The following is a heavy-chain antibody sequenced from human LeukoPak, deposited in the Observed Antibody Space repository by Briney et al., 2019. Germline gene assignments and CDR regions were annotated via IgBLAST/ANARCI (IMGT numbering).Heavy chain of an antibody. Sequence: ASVKVSCKASGYSFTSYYIHWVRQAPGQGLEWMGIINPSGGSTSYAPKFQGRVTMTRDTSTSTVYMELSSLRSEDTAVYYCARDIYTSGSFGYWGQGTLVTVSS. CDR1: GYSFTSYY. J-gene: IGHJ4*02. CDR3: ARDIYTSGSFGY. D-gene: IGHD3-10*01. V-gene: IGHV1-46*01. CDR2: INPSGGST.